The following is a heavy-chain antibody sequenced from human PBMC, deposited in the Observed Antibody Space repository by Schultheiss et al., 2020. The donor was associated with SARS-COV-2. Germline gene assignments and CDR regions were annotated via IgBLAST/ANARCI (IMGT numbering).Heavy chain of an antibody. CDR3: AKGSLDLADY. CDR2: ISSSSSYI. J-gene: IGHJ4*02. CDR1: GFTFSSYS. V-gene: IGHV3-21*04. Sequence: GGSLRLSCAASGFTFSSYSMNWVRQAPGKGLEWVSSISSSSSYIYYADSVKGRYTISRDNSKNTLYLQMNSLRAEDTAVYYCAKGSLDLADYWGQGTLVTVSS.